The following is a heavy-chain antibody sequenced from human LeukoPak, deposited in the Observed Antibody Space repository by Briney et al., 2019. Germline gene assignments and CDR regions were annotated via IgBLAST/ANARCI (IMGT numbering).Heavy chain of an antibody. J-gene: IGHJ4*02. V-gene: IGHV4-59*08. CDR2: IYYTGST. CDR1: GGSISSYY. CDR3: AGHFDY. Sequence: SETLSLTCTVSGGSISSYYWSWIRQPPGKGLEWIGYIYYTGSTNYNPSLKSRVTMSVDTSKNQFSLNLYSVSAADTAVYYCAGHFDYWGQGTLVTVSS.